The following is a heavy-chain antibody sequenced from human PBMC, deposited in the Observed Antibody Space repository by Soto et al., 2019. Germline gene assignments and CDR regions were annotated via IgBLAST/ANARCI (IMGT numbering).Heavy chain of an antibody. CDR2: INHNTNT. J-gene: IGHJ1*01. Sequence: TDSLSPTSRTFGRPFSDIYWNWFRQPPGRGLEWIGEINHNTNTIYNPSLTSRVTISVDTSKNQFSLKLSSVTAADTAAYYCARHTPAISISDHWGQG. CDR1: GRPFSDIY. CDR3: ARHTPAISISDH. V-gene: IGHV4-34*01. D-gene: IGHD2-15*01.